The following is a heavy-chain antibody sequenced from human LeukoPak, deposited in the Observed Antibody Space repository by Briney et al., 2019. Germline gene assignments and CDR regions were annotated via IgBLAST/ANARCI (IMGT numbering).Heavy chain of an antibody. Sequence: PSETLSLTCTVSGGSISSYYWSWIRQPPGKGLEWIGYIYYSGSTNYNPSLKSRVTISVDTSKNQFSLKLSSVTAADTAVYYCARRTGYSYYYMDVWGKGTTVTVSS. CDR3: ARRTGYSYYYMDV. D-gene: IGHD1-14*01. CDR2: IYYSGST. CDR1: GGSISSYY. J-gene: IGHJ6*03. V-gene: IGHV4-59*01.